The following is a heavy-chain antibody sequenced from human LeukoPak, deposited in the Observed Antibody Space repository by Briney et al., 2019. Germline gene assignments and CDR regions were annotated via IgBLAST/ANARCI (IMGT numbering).Heavy chain of an antibody. V-gene: IGHV4-59*08. Sequence: SETLSLNCSVSGGSISSYYWSWIRQPPGQGLEWSGYIYYSRSTNYNPSLKSRVTISVDTSKNQYSLKLSSVTAADTAVYYCARRVPNWYFELWGRGTLVTVSS. CDR3: ARRVPNWYFEL. CDR1: GGSISSYY. CDR2: IYYSRST. J-gene: IGHJ2*01.